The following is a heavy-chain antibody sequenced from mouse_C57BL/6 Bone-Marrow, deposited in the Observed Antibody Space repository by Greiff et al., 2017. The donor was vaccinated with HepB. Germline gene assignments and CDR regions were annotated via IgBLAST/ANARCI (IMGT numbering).Heavy chain of an antibody. V-gene: IGHV1-72*01. J-gene: IGHJ3*01. D-gene: IGHD1-1*01. CDR2: IDPNSGGT. CDR1: GYTFTSYW. CDR3: ASVYGSSFFAY. Sequence: VQLQQPGAELVKPGASVKLSCRASGYTFTSYWMHWVSRRPGRGLEGIGRIDPNSGGTKSNEKFKSKATLTVYKPSSTAYMQLSSLTSEDSAVYYCASVYGSSFFAYWGQGTLVTVSA.